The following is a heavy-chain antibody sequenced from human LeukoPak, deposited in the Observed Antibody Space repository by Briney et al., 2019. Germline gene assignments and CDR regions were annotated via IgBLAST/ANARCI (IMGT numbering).Heavy chain of an antibody. CDR2: ISGSGGST. CDR3: AKGGVYNPIDY. D-gene: IGHD1-1*01. J-gene: IGHJ4*02. V-gene: IGHV3-23*01. CDR1: GFTVSSNY. Sequence: GGSLRLSCAASGFTVSSNYMSWVRQAPGKGLEWVSAISGSGGSTYYADSVKGRFTISRDNSKNTLYLQMNSLRAEDTAVYYCAKGGVYNPIDYWGQGTLVTVSS.